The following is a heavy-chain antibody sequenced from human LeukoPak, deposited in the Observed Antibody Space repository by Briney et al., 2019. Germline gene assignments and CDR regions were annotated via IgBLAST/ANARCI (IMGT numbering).Heavy chain of an antibody. D-gene: IGHD6-13*01. V-gene: IGHV3-48*04. CDR1: GFTFSSYS. Sequence: GGSLRLSCAASGFTFSSYSMNGVRQAPGKGLEGVSYISSSSSTIYYADSVKGRFTISRDNAKNSLYLQMNSLRAEDTAVYYCASRYSSSWYDFDYWGQGTLVTVSS. CDR2: ISSSSSTI. J-gene: IGHJ4*02. CDR3: ASRYSSSWYDFDY.